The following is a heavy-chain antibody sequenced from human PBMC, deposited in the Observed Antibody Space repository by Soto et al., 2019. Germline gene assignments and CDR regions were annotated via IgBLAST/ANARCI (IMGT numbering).Heavy chain of an antibody. V-gene: IGHV3-21*01. Sequence: EVQLVESGGGLVKPGGSLRLSCAASGFTFSSYSMHWVRQAPGQGLEWVSSISSSSSYIYYADSVKGRFTISRDNAKNSLYLQMNSLRAEDTAVYYCARAWVVVPASGFDIWGQGTMVTVSS. J-gene: IGHJ3*02. CDR2: ISSSSSYI. CDR3: ARAWVVVPASGFDI. CDR1: GFTFSSYS. D-gene: IGHD2-2*01.